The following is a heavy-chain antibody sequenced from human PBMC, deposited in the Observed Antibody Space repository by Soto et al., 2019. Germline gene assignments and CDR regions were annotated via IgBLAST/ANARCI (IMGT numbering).Heavy chain of an antibody. CDR2: ISSSSSTI. Sequence: GGSLRLSCAASGFTFSSYSMNWVRQAPGKGLEWVSYISSSSSTIYYADSVKGRFTISRDNAKNSLYLQMNSLRAEDTAVYYCAREGVATTRYFDYWGQGTLVTVSS. CDR1: GFTFSSYS. D-gene: IGHD5-12*01. CDR3: AREGVATTRYFDY. J-gene: IGHJ4*02. V-gene: IGHV3-48*01.